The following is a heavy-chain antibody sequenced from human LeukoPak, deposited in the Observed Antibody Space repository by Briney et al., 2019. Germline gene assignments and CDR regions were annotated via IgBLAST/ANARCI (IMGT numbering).Heavy chain of an antibody. V-gene: IGHV3-15*01. CDR2: IKNKTDGGTT. CDR1: GFTFSNAW. D-gene: IGHD2-2*01. CDR3: TKSNSWYYFDY. Sequence: GGSLRLSCAASGFTFSNAWMSWVRQAPGKGLEGIGRIKNKTDGGTTDYAAPVKGRFTVSRDDSKNTLYLQMNSLKTGDTAIYYCTKSNSWYYFDYWGQGTVVTVSS. J-gene: IGHJ4*02.